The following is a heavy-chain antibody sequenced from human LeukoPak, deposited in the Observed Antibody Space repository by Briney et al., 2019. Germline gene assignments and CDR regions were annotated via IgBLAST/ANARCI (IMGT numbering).Heavy chain of an antibody. Sequence: GGSLRISCAASGFTFSSYWMHWVRQAPGKGLVWVSRVNSDGSVTNYADSVKGRFTISRDNAKSTLYLQMNSLRAEDMALYYCVRTLAYYYDSGGFDYWGQGTLVTVSS. CDR2: VNSDGSVT. CDR1: GFTFSSYW. D-gene: IGHD3-22*01. V-gene: IGHV3-74*01. CDR3: VRTLAYYYDSGGFDY. J-gene: IGHJ4*02.